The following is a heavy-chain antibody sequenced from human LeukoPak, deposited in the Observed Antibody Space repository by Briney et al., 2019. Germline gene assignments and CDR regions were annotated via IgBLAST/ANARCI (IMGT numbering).Heavy chain of an antibody. V-gene: IGHV3-23*01. J-gene: IGHJ3*02. Sequence: GGSLRLSCAASGFTFSSYAMSWVRQAPGKGLEWVSAISGSGGSTYYADSVKGRFTISRDNSKNTLYLQMSSLRAEDTAVYYCAKDLVRITFGGVIVPNDAFDIWGQGTMVTVPS. CDR3: AKDLVRITFGGVIVPNDAFDI. CDR1: GFTFSSYA. D-gene: IGHD3-16*02. CDR2: ISGSGGST.